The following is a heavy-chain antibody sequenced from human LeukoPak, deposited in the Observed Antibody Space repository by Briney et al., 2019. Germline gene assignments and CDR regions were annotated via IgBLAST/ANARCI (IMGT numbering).Heavy chain of an antibody. CDR3: ARDSAGIDY. D-gene: IGHD6-13*01. V-gene: IGHV3-33*08. Sequence: GGSLRLSCAASGFTFSSYSMNWVRQAPGKGLEWLALIWDDGHKEKYADSVKGRFTISRDNSKNTLYLQMNSLRAEDTAMYYCARDSAGIDYWGQGTLVTVSS. CDR1: GFTFSSYS. CDR2: IWDDGHKE. J-gene: IGHJ4*02.